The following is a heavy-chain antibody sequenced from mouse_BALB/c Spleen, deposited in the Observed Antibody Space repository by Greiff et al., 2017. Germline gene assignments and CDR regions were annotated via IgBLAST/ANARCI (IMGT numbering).Heavy chain of an antibody. Sequence: EVMLVESGGGLVKPGGSLKLSCAASGFTFSSYAMSWVRQSPEKRLEWVAEISSGGSYTYYPDTVTGRFTISRDNAKNTLYLEMSSLRSEDTAMYYCARTYYGNSRGNYAMDYWGQGTSVTVSS. CDR2: ISSGGSYT. CDR3: ARTYYGNSRGNYAMDY. J-gene: IGHJ4*01. CDR1: GFTFSSYA. D-gene: IGHD2-10*01. V-gene: IGHV5-9-4*01.